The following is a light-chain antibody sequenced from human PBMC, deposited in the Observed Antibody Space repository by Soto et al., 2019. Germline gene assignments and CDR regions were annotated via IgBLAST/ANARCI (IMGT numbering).Light chain of an antibody. V-gene: IGKV1-9*01. CDR1: QGISRY. CDR2: GAS. CDR3: QQLNYHPVT. Sequence: DIQLTQSPSFLSASVGDRVTITCRASQGISRYLAWYQQKPGKAPKLLIYGASTLQSGVPSRFSGSGSGTEFTLTISSLQPKDFASYYCQQLNYHPVTFGQGTRLGIK. J-gene: IGKJ5*01.